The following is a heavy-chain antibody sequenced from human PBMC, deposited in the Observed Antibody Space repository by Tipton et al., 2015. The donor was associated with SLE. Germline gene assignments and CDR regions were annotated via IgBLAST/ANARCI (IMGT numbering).Heavy chain of an antibody. J-gene: IGHJ1*01. Sequence: SLRLSCAASGFTFSAYSISWARQAPGKGLEWVSSITSSSSYIYYADSVEGRFTISRDNAKNSLYLQMTSLRAEDTAVYYCARVTTYGDYDSEYFQHWGQGTLVTVSS. D-gene: IGHD4-17*01. CDR3: ARVTTYGDYDSEYFQH. CDR2: ITSSSSYI. V-gene: IGHV3-21*03. CDR1: GFTFSAYS.